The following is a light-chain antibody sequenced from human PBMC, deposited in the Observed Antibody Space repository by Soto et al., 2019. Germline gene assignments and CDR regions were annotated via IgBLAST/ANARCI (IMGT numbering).Light chain of an antibody. V-gene: IGKV1-39*01. CDR2: AAS. Sequence: DIQMTQSPSSLSASVGDRVTITCRASQSISSYLNWYQQKPGKAPKLLIYAASSLQSGVPSRFSGSGSGTEFTLTISSLQPEDVATYFCQQVYGHPPAFGPGTRLEIK. CDR3: QQVYGHPPA. J-gene: IGKJ5*01. CDR1: QSISSY.